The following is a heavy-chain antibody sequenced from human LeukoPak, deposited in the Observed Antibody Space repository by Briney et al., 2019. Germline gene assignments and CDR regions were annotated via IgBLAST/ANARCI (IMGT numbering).Heavy chain of an antibody. V-gene: IGHV3-21*04. CDR2: ISSSSGSI. J-gene: IGHJ4*02. D-gene: IGHD1-26*01. CDR1: GLTFSSYT. Sequence: GGSLRLSCAASGLTFSSYTMNWVRQAPGKGLEWVSSISSSSGSIYYADSVKGRFTISRDNAQNSLYLQMNSLRAEDTAVYYCVRDRVQWELLRHSDYWGQGTLVTVSS. CDR3: VRDRVQWELLRHSDY.